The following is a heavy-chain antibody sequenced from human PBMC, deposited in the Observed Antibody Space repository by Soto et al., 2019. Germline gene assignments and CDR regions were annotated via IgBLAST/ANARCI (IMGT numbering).Heavy chain of an antibody. D-gene: IGHD1-1*01. CDR2: ITGSAGGT. J-gene: IGHJ4*02. CDR1: GFTFSNYA. CDR3: ARESEH. Sequence: LRLSCAASGFTFSNYAMSWVRQAPGKGLEWVSTITGSAGGTYYADSMKGRFTISRDNSKSTLYLQMYSLRVEDTAVYYCARESEHWGQGTLVTVSS. V-gene: IGHV3-23*01.